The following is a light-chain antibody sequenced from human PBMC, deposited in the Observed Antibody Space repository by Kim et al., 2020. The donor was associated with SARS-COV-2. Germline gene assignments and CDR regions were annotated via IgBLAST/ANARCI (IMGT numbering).Light chain of an antibody. J-gene: IGLJ3*02. CDR1: TCNIGACYD. CDR2: GNS. Sequence: VPIACTGGTCNIGACYDVHWYQQLPGTAPNLLSYGNSNRPSGVPDRFSGSNSGTSASLAITGLQAEDEADYYCQSYDSSLSGWVFGGGTQLTVL. V-gene: IGLV1-40*01. CDR3: QSYDSSLSGWV.